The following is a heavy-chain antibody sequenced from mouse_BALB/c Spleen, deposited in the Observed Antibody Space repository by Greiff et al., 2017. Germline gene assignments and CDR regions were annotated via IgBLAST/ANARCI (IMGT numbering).Heavy chain of an antibody. CDR3: TRGRAAYAMDY. D-gene: IGHD3-3*01. Sequence: QVHVKQSGAELVKPGASVKLSCKASGYTFTSYYMYWVKQRPGQGLEWIGEINPSNGGTNFNEKFKSKATLTVDKSSSTAYMQLSSLTSEDSAVYYCTRGRAAYAMDYWGQGTSVTVSS. CDR2: INPSNGGT. V-gene: IGHV1S81*02. J-gene: IGHJ4*01. CDR1: GYTFTSYY.